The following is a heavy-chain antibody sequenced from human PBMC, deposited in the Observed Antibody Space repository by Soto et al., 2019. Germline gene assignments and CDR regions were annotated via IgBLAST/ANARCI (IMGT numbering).Heavy chain of an antibody. D-gene: IGHD3-10*01. V-gene: IGHV3-30*18. Sequence: XESLRLTCAASGFTFSSYGMHWFRQAPGKGLEWVAVISYDGSNKYYADSVKGRFTISRDNSKNTLYLQMNSLRAEDTAVYYCAKDGSLWFGESDAFDIWGQGTMVTVSS. CDR2: ISYDGSNK. CDR1: GFTFSSYG. J-gene: IGHJ3*02. CDR3: AKDGSLWFGESDAFDI.